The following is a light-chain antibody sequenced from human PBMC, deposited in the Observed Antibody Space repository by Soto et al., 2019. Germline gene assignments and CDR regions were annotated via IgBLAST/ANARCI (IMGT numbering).Light chain of an antibody. Sequence: SYELTQPPSVSVSPGQTASITCSGDKLGDKYAYWYQQKPGQSPVVVIYQDSKRPSGIPVRFSGTNSGNTATLTISGTQAMDEADYYCQAWDSNTVVFGGGTKLTVL. CDR2: QDS. J-gene: IGLJ2*01. CDR1: KLGDKY. V-gene: IGLV3-1*01. CDR3: QAWDSNTVV.